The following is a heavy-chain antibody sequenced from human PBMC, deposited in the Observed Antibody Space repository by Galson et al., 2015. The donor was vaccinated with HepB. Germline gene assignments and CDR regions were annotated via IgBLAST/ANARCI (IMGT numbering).Heavy chain of an antibody. J-gene: IGHJ4*02. V-gene: IGHV3-11*04. Sequence: SLRLSCAASGFTFSDYYMSWIRQAPGKGLEWVSYISSSGSTIYYADSVKGRFTISRDNAKNSLYLQMDSLRAEDTAVYYCARDYYDSSGYYYFGYWGQGTLVTVSS. CDR3: ARDYYDSSGYYYFGY. CDR1: GFTFSDYY. D-gene: IGHD3-22*01. CDR2: ISSSGSTI.